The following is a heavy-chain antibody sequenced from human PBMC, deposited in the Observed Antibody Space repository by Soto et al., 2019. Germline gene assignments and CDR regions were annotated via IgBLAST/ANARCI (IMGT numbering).Heavy chain of an antibody. CDR2: INEDGSHI. J-gene: IGHJ4*02. Sequence: EVQLVESGGGLVQPGGSLRLSCAASGFTFRSYWMHWVRQAPGMGLVWVSRINEDGSHINYADSVKGRFTISRDNAKNTLYLQMDSRRAEDTAVYYCTRDIGGSGSYWGQGTLVTVSS. V-gene: IGHV3-74*01. CDR3: TRDIGGSGSY. D-gene: IGHD3-10*01. CDR1: GFTFRSYW.